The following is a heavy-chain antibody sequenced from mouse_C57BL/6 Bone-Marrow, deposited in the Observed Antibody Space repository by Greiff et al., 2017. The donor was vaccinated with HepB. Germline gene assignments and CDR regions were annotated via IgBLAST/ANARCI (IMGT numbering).Heavy chain of an antibody. V-gene: IGHV1-59*01. CDR1: GYTFTSYW. J-gene: IGHJ1*03. D-gene: IGHD1-1*01. CDR3: ARFRYYGSTYWYFDV. CDR2: IDPSDSYT. Sequence: QVQLQHPGAELVRPGTSVKLSCKASGYTFTSYWMHWVKQRPGQGLEWIGVIDPSDSYTNYNQKFKGKATLTVDTSSSTAYMQLSSLTSEDSAVYYCARFRYYGSTYWYFDVWGTGTTVTVSS.